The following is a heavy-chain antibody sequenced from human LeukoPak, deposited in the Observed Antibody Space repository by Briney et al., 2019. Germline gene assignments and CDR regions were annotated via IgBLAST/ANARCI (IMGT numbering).Heavy chain of an antibody. J-gene: IGHJ4*02. D-gene: IGHD5-12*01. V-gene: IGHV3-23*01. Sequence: PGGSLRLSCTASGLSLNNYAMSWVRQVPGKGLEWVSAISGSGGSTYYADSVKGRFTISRDNAKNSLYLQMNSLRAEDTAVYYCARVEASGYDYGAFDYWGQGTLVTVSS. CDR2: ISGSGGST. CDR3: ARVEASGYDYGAFDY. CDR1: GLSLNNYA.